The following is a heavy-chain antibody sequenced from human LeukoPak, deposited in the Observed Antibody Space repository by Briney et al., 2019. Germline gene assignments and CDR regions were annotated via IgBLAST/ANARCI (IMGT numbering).Heavy chain of an antibody. CDR3: ASRGVGTVTTGYYYYYMDV. CDR1: GFTFSSYS. D-gene: IGHD4-11*01. J-gene: IGHJ6*03. V-gene: IGHV3-53*01. CDR2: IYSGGST. Sequence: PGGSLRLSCTASGFTFSSYSLNWVRQAPGKGLEWVSVIYSGGSTYYADSVKGRFTISRDNSKNTLYLQMNSLRAEDTAVYYCASRGVGTVTTGYYYYYMDVWGKGTTVTVSS.